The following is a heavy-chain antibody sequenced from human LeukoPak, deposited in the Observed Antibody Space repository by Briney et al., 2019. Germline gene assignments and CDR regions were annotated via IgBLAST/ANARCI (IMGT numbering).Heavy chain of an antibody. Sequence: GGSLRLSCAASGFTFSSYAMSWVRQAPGKGLVWVSAITSSGSKTYYADSVKGRFSISRDNSKNTLSLQMHSLRAEDTAIYYCAKGREWELPLDYWGQGTLVTVSS. CDR2: ITSSGSKT. J-gene: IGHJ4*02. CDR1: GFTFSSYA. D-gene: IGHD1-26*01. CDR3: AKGREWELPLDY. V-gene: IGHV3-23*05.